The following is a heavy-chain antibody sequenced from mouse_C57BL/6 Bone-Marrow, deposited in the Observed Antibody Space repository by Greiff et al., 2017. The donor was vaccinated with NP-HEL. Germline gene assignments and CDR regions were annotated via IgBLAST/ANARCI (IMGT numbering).Heavy chain of an antibody. CDR2: SRNKANDYTT. Sequence: EVMLVESGGGLVQSGRSLRLSCATSGFTFSDFYMEWVRQAPGKGLEWIAASRNKANDYTTEYSASVKGRFIVSRDTSQSILYLQMNALRAEDTAIYYCARDAPSHYYGSSYWYFDVWGTGTTVTVSS. CDR1: GFTFSDFY. V-gene: IGHV7-1*01. J-gene: IGHJ1*03. CDR3: ARDAPSHYYGSSYWYFDV. D-gene: IGHD1-1*01.